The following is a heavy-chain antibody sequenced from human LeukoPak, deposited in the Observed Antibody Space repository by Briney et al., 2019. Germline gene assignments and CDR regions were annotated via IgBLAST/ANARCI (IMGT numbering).Heavy chain of an antibody. V-gene: IGHV3-30-3*01. CDR1: GFTFSSYA. J-gene: IGHJ4*02. Sequence: GRSLRLSCAASGFTFSSYAMHWVRQAPGKGLERVAVISYDGSNKYYADSVKGRFTISRDNAEHSVYLQMNSLRAEDTAVYYCARDKSESRGWDFDYWGQGSLVTVSS. CDR3: ARDKSESRGWDFDY. CDR2: ISYDGSNK. D-gene: IGHD3-22*01.